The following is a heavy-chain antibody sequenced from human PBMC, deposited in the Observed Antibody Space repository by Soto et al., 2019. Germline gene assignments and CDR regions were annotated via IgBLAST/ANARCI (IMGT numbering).Heavy chain of an antibody. Sequence: PGGSLRLSCAASEFTFSAYHTNWVRQAPGKGLEWVSYISKSGSTIYYADSVKGRFTISRDNAKNSLYLQMNSLRDEDTAVYYCARRYGDYEGDDYWGQGTLVTVSS. D-gene: IGHD4-17*01. CDR1: EFTFSAYH. J-gene: IGHJ4*02. V-gene: IGHV3-48*02. CDR2: ISKSGSTI. CDR3: ARRYGDYEGDDY.